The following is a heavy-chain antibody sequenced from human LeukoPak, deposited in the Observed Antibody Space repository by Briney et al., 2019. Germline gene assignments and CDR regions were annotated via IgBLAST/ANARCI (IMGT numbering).Heavy chain of an antibody. CDR3: AKDLRLTIAAAGPEFDY. D-gene: IGHD6-13*01. Sequence: GRSLRLSCAASGFTFDDYAMHWVRQAPGKGLEWVSGISWNSGSIGYADSVKGRFTISRDNAKNSLYLQTNSLRAEDTALYYCAKDLRLTIAAAGPEFDYWGQETLVTVP. V-gene: IGHV3-9*01. CDR1: GFTFDDYA. CDR2: ISWNSGSI. J-gene: IGHJ4*02.